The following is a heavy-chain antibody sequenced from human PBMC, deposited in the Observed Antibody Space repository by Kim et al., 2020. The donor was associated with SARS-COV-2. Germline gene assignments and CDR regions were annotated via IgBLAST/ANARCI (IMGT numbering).Heavy chain of an antibody. CDR3: ARDLSGSDDL. CDR2: SNEDGSIT. D-gene: IGHD5-12*01. CDR1: GFTFSKYW. V-gene: IGHV3-74*01. Sequence: GGSLRLSCAASGFTFSKYWMHWVRQVPGEGLVWVSRSNEDGSITNYADSVRGRFTISRYNARSTLYLQMNSLGAEDTALYYCARDLSGSDDLWGQGTLVT. J-gene: IGHJ5*02.